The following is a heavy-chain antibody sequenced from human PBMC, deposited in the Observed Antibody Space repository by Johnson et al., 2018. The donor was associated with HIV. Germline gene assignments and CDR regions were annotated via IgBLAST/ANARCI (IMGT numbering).Heavy chain of an antibody. Sequence: EVQLVESGGGLIQPGGSLRLSCAASGFTVSSNHMRWVRQAPGKGLEWVSVIYSGGSTYYADSVKGRFTISRDNSKNTLYLQMNSLRAGDTGVYYCARAGDYDVLTGSLLRGTFDVWGQGTMVTVSS. D-gene: IGHD3-9*01. V-gene: IGHV3-53*01. J-gene: IGHJ3*01. CDR3: ARAGDYDVLTGSLLRGTFDV. CDR1: GFTVSSNH. CDR2: IYSGGST.